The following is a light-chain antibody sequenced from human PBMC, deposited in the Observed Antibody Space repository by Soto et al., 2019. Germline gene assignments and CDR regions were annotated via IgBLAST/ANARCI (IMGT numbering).Light chain of an antibody. CDR2: GAS. Sequence: EIVMTQSPASLSVSPGERATVSCRASESISNKLAWYQKKPGQAPRLLIYGASARATGVPARFISGGSGTEFPLIISSLQSDDSGIYYCQQYDNWPPFTFGPGTRLEI. CDR1: ESISNK. V-gene: IGKV3-15*01. CDR3: QQYDNWPPFT. J-gene: IGKJ3*01.